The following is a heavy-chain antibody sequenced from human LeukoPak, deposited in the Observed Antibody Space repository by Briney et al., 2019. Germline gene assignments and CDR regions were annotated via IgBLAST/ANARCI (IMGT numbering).Heavy chain of an antibody. V-gene: IGHV3-23*01. Sequence: PGGSLRLSCAASGFTFSSYGMSWLRQAPGKGLEWVSAISGSGGSTYYADSVKGRFTISRDNSKNTLYVQVNSLRAEDTAVYYCAKHIAPRLNFDSWGQGTLVTVSS. CDR2: ISGSGGST. CDR3: AKHIAPRLNFDS. J-gene: IGHJ4*02. CDR1: GFTFSSYG. D-gene: IGHD6-6*01.